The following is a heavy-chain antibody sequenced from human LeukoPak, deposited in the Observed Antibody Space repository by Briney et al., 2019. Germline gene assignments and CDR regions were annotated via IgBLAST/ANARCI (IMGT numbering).Heavy chain of an antibody. CDR2: ISSSSSTI. CDR3: ARFYGDYVGWYFDL. CDR1: GFTFSSYS. Sequence: PGGSLRLSCAASGFTFSSYSMNWVRQAPGKGLEWVSYISSSSSTIYYADSVKGRFTISRDNAKNSLYLQMNSLRAEDTAVYYCARFYGDYVGWYFDLWGRGTLVTVSS. J-gene: IGHJ2*01. V-gene: IGHV3-48*01. D-gene: IGHD4-17*01.